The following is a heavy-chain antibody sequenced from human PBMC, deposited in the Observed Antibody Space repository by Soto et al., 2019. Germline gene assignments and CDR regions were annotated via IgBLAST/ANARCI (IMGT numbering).Heavy chain of an antibody. CDR1: GFTVSSNY. CDR3: ARDLRVADYYYYGMDV. J-gene: IGHJ6*02. CDR2: IYSGGST. D-gene: IGHD3-3*01. Sequence: HPGGSLRLSCAASGFTVSSNYMSWVRKAPGKGLEWVSVIYSGGSTYYADSGKGRFTISRDNSKNTLYLQMNSVRAEDTAVYYCARDLRVADYYYYGMDVWGQGTTVTVSS. V-gene: IGHV3-53*01.